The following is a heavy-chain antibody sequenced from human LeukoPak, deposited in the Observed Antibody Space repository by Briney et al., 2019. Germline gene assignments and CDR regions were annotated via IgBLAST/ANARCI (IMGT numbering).Heavy chain of an antibody. CDR2: IEEDGTRK. D-gene: IGHD3-16*01. CDR3: VAWGSLVV. J-gene: IGHJ4*02. V-gene: IGHV3-7*01. CDR1: GFTVDTYW. Sequence: GGSLRLSCVASGFTVDTYWMSWVRQAPGKGLDWVAHIEEDGTRKYYVDSVRGRFTISRDNAKNSLFLQMNSLRVEDTTVFYCVAWGSLVVWGQGTLVTVSS.